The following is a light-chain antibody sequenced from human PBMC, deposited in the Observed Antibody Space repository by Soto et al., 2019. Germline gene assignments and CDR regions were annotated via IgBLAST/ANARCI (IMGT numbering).Light chain of an antibody. CDR3: QQRANWPQYT. V-gene: IGKV3-11*01. J-gene: IGKJ2*01. CDR2: DAS. Sequence: ETVLTQSPATLSLSPGERATLSCRASQSVSSYLAWYQQKPGQAPRLLIYDASNRATGIPARFSGSASGTDFTLTISSLEPEDSAVYYCQQRANWPQYTFGQGTKLEIK. CDR1: QSVSSY.